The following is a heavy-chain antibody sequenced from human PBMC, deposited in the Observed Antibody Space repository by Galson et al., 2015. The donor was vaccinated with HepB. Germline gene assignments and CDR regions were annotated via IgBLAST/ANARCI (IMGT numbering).Heavy chain of an antibody. CDR3: ARGLGDLGYYDFWSGYPQTGHMDV. D-gene: IGHD3-3*01. CDR2: INSDGSST. CDR1: GFTFSSYW. V-gene: IGHV3-74*01. Sequence: SLRLSCAASGFTFSSYWMHWVRQAPGKGLVWVSRINSDGSSTSYADSVKGRFTISRDNAKNTLYLQMNSLRAEDTAVYYCARGLGDLGYYDFWSGYPQTGHMDVWGKGTTVTVSS. J-gene: IGHJ6*03.